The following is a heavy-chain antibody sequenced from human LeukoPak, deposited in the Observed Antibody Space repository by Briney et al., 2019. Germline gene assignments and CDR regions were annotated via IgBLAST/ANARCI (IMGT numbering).Heavy chain of an antibody. Sequence: PGGSLRLSCVASGFNFSNYWTSWVRQAPGKGLEWVANIDQEGGEQNYVDSVKGRFSISRDNAKTSVYLQMNSLKVEDTAFYYCARSKAGGYWGQGTLVTVSS. CDR3: ARSKAGGY. CDR1: GFNFSNYW. J-gene: IGHJ4*02. D-gene: IGHD3-10*01. V-gene: IGHV3-7*01. CDR2: IDQEGGEQ.